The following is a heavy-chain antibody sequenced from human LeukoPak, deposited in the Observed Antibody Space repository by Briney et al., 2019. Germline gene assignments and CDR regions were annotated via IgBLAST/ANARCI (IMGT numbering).Heavy chain of an antibody. V-gene: IGHV1-8*01. CDR3: ARVHYGDYAVDY. J-gene: IGHJ4*02. Sequence: ASVKVSCKASGYTFTSYDINWVRQATGQGLEWMGWMNPNSGNTGYAQKFQGRVTMTRNTSISTAYMELSSLRSEDTAVYYCARVHYGDYAVDYWGQGTLVTVSS. CDR2: MNPNSGNT. CDR1: GYTFTSYD. D-gene: IGHD4-17*01.